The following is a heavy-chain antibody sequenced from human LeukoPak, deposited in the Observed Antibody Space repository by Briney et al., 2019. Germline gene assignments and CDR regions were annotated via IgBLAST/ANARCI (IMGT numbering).Heavy chain of an antibody. Sequence: GASVKVSCKASGGTFSSYTISWVRQAPGQGLEWMGRIIPILGIANYAQKFQGRVTITADKSASTAYMELSSLRSEDTAVYYCARTNSSWYFWFDPWGQGTLVTVSS. CDR1: GGTFSSYT. CDR3: ARTNSSWYFWFDP. V-gene: IGHV1-69*02. D-gene: IGHD6-13*01. J-gene: IGHJ5*02. CDR2: IIPILGIA.